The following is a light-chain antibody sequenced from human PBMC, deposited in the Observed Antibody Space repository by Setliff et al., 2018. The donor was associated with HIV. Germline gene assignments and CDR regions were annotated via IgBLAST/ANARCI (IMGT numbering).Light chain of an antibody. V-gene: IGLV2-14*01. J-gene: IGLJ1*01. CDR3: CSYTTNTTLV. Sequence: QPALTQPASVSGSPGQSITITCTGTSSDVGSRYNYVSWYQQHPGKAPKLLIFDVTYRPSGVSNRFSGSKSGNTASLTISGLQDEDEADYYCCSYTTNTTLVFGTGTKVTVL. CDR2: DVT. CDR1: SSDVGSRYNY.